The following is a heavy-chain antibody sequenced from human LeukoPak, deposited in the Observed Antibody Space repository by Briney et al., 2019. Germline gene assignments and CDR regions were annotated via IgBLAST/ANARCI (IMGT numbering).Heavy chain of an antibody. CDR1: GFTFSSYA. Sequence: PGGSLRLSCAASGFTFSSYAMHWVRQAPGKGLEYVSAISSNGGSTYYANSVKGRFTISRDNSKNTLYLQMGSLRAEDMAVYYCARDRYFDGRFDPWGQGTLVTVSS. D-gene: IGHD3-9*01. V-gene: IGHV3-64*01. CDR2: ISSNGGST. J-gene: IGHJ5*02. CDR3: ARDRYFDGRFDP.